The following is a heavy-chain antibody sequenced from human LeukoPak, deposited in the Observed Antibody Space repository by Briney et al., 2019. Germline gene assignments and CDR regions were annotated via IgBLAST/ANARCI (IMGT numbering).Heavy chain of an antibody. V-gene: IGHV4-34*01. CDR1: GGSFSGHY. J-gene: IGHJ4*02. CDR2: INHSGST. D-gene: IGHD3-22*01. Sequence: SETLSLTCAVYGGSFSGHYWSWIRQPPGKGLEWIGEINHSGSTNYNPSLKSRVTISVDTSKNQFSLKLSSVTAADTAVYYCARAPSLAHDARYYYDSSGYPVGHFDYWGQGTLVTVSS. CDR3: ARAPSLAHDARYYYDSSGYPVGHFDY.